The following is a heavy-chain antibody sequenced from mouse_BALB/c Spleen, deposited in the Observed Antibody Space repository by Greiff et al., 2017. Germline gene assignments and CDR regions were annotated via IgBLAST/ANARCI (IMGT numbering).Heavy chain of an antibody. CDR3: ARRYGSSYGEVDY. CDR2: INPSTGYT. J-gene: IGHJ2*01. Sequence: VQLQQSGAELAKPGASVKMSCKASGYTFTSYWMHWVKQRPGQGLEWIGYINPSTGYTEYNQKFKDKATLTADKSSSTAYMQLSSLTSEDSAVYYCARRYGSSYGEVDYWGQGTTLTVSS. V-gene: IGHV1-7*01. D-gene: IGHD1-1*01. CDR1: GYTFTSYW.